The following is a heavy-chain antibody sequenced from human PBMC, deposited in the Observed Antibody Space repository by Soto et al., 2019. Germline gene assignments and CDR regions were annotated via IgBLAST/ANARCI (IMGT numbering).Heavy chain of an antibody. J-gene: IGHJ4*02. CDR2: ISSSTSHT. D-gene: IGHD6-13*01. V-gene: IGHV3-11*05. CDR1: GFTFSDYY. Sequence: QVQLVESGGGLVKPGGSLRLSCAVSGFTFSDYYMTWIRQAPGKGLACVSYISSSTSHTNYADFGKGRFTISRDNAKNSRFLQRNSLRAEDTAVYYCARGRGAAADYFWCQGTLVTVS. CDR3: ARGRGAAADYF.